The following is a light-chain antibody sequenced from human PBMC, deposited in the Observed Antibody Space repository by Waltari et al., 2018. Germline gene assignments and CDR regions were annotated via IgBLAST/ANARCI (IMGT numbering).Light chain of an antibody. Sequence: DIQLTQSPSTLSASVGDRVTITCRASQSIADWLAWYQQKPGKAPKLLIYKASSVDMGVPSRFSGRGSGTEFTLTISSLQPDDFATYHCQQYASYPYTFGQGTKLEIK. V-gene: IGKV1-5*03. CDR1: QSIADW. J-gene: IGKJ2*01. CDR2: KAS. CDR3: QQYASYPYT.